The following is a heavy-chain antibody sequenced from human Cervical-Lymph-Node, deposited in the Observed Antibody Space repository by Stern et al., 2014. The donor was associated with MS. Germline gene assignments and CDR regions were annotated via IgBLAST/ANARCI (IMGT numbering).Heavy chain of an antibody. CDR1: GYTFTTYW. D-gene: IGHD3-10*01. J-gene: IGHJ4*02. CDR2: ISHGDSDT. CDR3: VRQGSVIGSHDY. Sequence: EVQLVESGVEVKKPGESLKISCKGSGYTFTTYWIAWVRQMPGSGLEWMGIISHGDSDTQYRPYFQGHVTLSAGKSISTAYFTWSSLTASDTAIYYCVRQGSVIGSHDYWGQGTQVTVSS. V-gene: IGHV5-51*01.